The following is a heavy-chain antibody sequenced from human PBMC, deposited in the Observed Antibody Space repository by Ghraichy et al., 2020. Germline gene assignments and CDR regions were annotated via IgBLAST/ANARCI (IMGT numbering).Heavy chain of an antibody. Sequence: GESLDISCAASGFTFDSYAMSWVRQAPGKGLEWVSVISGSGGSTYYADSVKGRFTISRDNSKNTLYLQMNSLRAEDTAVYYCAKGMRFGLGSRAVEFDYWGQGTLVTVSS. CDR2: ISGSGGST. CDR3: AKGMRFGLGSRAVEFDY. CDR1: GFTFDSYA. J-gene: IGHJ4*02. V-gene: IGHV3-23*01. D-gene: IGHD3-10*01.